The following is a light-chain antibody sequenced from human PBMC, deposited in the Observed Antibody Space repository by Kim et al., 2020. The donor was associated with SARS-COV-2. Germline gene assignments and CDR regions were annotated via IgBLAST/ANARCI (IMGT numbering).Light chain of an antibody. CDR2: GAS. Sequence: SPGERATLSCRASQSISINLAWYQLKPGQAPRLLIYGASTRATGVPDRFSASGSGTEFTLTIGSLQSEDFAVYSCQQYNNWPPKFTFGQGTKLEI. J-gene: IGKJ2*01. CDR3: QQYNNWPPKFT. V-gene: IGKV3-15*01. CDR1: QSISIN.